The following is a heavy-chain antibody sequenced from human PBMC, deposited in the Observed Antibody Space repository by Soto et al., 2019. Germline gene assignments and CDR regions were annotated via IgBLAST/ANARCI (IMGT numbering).Heavy chain of an antibody. CDR2: ISGSGGST. CDR1: GFTFSSYA. J-gene: IGHJ4*02. CDR3: AKQQYCSSTSCYPNPWLRVVYLDY. Sequence: EVQLLESGGGLVQPGGSLRLSCAASGFTFSSYAMSWVRQAPGKGLEWVSAISGSGGSTYYADSVKGRFTISRDNSKNTLYLQMNSLRAEDTAVYYCAKQQYCSSTSCYPNPWLRVVYLDYWGQGTLVTVSS. D-gene: IGHD2-2*01. V-gene: IGHV3-23*01.